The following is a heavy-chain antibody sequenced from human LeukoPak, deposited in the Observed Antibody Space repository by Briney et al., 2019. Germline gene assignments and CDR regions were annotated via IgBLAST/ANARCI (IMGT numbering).Heavy chain of an antibody. Sequence: GRPLRLSCAASGFTFRDYGMHWVRQAPGKGLEWVAVIYDDGTTQHYADSVKGRFTISRDNSKNTLWLQMNSLRAEDTAVYYCVKDVLRFLKWSGGYDYWGQGSLVTVSS. CDR3: VKDVLRFLKWSGGYDY. CDR2: IYDDGTTQ. J-gene: IGHJ4*02. V-gene: IGHV3-33*06. D-gene: IGHD3-3*01. CDR1: GFTFRDYG.